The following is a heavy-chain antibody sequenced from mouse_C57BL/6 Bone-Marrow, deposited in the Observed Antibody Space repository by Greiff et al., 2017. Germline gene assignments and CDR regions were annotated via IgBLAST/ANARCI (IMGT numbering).Heavy chain of an antibody. CDR1: GYTFTSYG. CDR3: ARWNYYGSSYGY. CDR2: IYPRSGNT. V-gene: IGHV1-81*01. Sequence: VNVVESGAELARPGASVKLSCKASGYTFTSYGISWVKQRTGQGLEWIGEIYPRSGNTYYNEKFKGKATLTADKSSSTAYMELRSLTSEDSAVYFCARWNYYGSSYGYWGQGTTLTVSS. J-gene: IGHJ2*01. D-gene: IGHD1-1*01.